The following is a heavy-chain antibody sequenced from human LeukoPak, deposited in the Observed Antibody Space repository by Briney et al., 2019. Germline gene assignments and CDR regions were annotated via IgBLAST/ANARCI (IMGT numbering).Heavy chain of an antibody. J-gene: IGHJ6*03. V-gene: IGHV3-11*04. CDR2: ISSSGSTI. CDR3: AREYYDSSGYGGYYYYYMDV. D-gene: IGHD3-22*01. Sequence: GGSLRLSCAASGFTFSDYYMSWIRQAPGKGLEWVSYISSSGSTIYYADSVKGRSTISRDNAKNSLYLQMNSLRAEDTAVYYCAREYYDSSGYGGYYYYYMDVWGKGTTVTVSS. CDR1: GFTFSDYY.